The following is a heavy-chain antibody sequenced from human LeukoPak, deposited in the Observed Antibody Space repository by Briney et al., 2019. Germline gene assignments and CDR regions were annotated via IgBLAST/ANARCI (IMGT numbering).Heavy chain of an antibody. J-gene: IGHJ5*02. D-gene: IGHD2-2*01. CDR2: IIPIFGTA. Sequence: ASVKVSSKASAGTFSIYAIGWVGQAPGQGLEWMGGIIPIFGTANYAQKFQGRVTITADESTSTAYMELSSLRSEDTAVYYGAKSSTSRYSWFDTWGQESLVTVSS. CDR1: AGTFSIYA. CDR3: AKSSTSRYSWFDT. V-gene: IGHV1-69*13.